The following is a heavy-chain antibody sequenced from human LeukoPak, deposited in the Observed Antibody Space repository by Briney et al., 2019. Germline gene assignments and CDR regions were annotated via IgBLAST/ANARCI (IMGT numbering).Heavy chain of an antibody. V-gene: IGHV4-61*02. CDR1: GGSLSSGSYY. CDR3: AREGNHAFDI. CDR2: IYTSGST. D-gene: IGHD1-14*01. Sequence: SETLSLTCTVSGGSLSSGSYYWSWIRHPAGKGLEWIGRIYTSGSTNYNPSLKSRVTISVDTSKSQFSLKLSSVTAADTAVYYCAREGNHAFDIWGQGTMVTVSS. J-gene: IGHJ3*02.